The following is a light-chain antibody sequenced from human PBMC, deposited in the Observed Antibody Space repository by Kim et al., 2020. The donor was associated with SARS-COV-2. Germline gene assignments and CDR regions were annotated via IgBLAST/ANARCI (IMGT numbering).Light chain of an antibody. Sequence: ASLGNKVTITCRASQDISNYLAWFQQKPGKAPKSLIYDASSLHTGVPSKFSGSGAVTDVTLTINSLQPEDFATYYCQQYHSYPITFGQGTRLEIK. J-gene: IGKJ5*01. CDR1: QDISNY. CDR3: QQYHSYPIT. CDR2: DAS. V-gene: IGKV1-16*02.